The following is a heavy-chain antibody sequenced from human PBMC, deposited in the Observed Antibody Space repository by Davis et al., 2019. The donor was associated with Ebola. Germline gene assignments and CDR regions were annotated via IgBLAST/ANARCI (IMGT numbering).Heavy chain of an antibody. V-gene: IGHV3-33*01. CDR2: IWYDGSNK. CDR3: TRYCSSTSCYREAFDI. J-gene: IGHJ3*02. CDR1: GFTFSSYG. D-gene: IGHD2-2*02. Sequence: PGGSLRLSCAASGFTFSSYGMHWVRQAPGKGLEWVAVIWYDGSNKYYADSVKGRFTISRDNSKNTLYLQMNSLRAEDTAVYYCTRYCSSTSCYREAFDIWGQGTMVTVSS.